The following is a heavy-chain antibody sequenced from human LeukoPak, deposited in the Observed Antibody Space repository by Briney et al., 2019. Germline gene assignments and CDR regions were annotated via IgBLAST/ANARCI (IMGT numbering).Heavy chain of an antibody. J-gene: IGHJ4*02. CDR2: ISSTSTYI. CDR1: GFTFSSYS. Sequence: KPGGSLRLSCAASGFTFSSYSMNWVRQAPGKGLEWVSSISSTSTYIYYADSLKGRFTISRDNAKNSLYLQMNSLRAEDTAAYYCARDRAAAARQPVDYWGQGTLVTVSS. CDR3: ARDRAAAARQPVDY. V-gene: IGHV3-21*01. D-gene: IGHD6-13*01.